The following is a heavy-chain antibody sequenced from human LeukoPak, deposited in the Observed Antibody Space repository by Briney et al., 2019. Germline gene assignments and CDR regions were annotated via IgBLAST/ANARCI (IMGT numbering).Heavy chain of an antibody. Sequence: GGSLRLSCRTSGFIFSNFAMNWVRQAPGKGLEWVSTISSNGGRTYYANSVKRRFSVSRDNSKNTLYLQMNTLRAGDTAIYYCVKRMGCSDFNCYAELDFWGQGTLVTVSS. D-gene: IGHD5-12*01. CDR2: ISSNGGRT. CDR1: GFIFSNFA. V-gene: IGHV3-23*01. CDR3: VKRMGCSDFNCYAELDF. J-gene: IGHJ4*02.